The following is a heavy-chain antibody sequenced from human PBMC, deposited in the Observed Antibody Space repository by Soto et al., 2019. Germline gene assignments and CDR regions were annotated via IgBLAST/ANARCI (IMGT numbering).Heavy chain of an antibody. CDR3: ARILGLGEYSAYDWAFDP. Sequence: GGSLRLCCAASGFTFSIYNMNWVRQAPGKGLEWVSYISPSSSYIYYADSVKGRFTISRDNAKNTLYLQMNSLTAEDTAVYYCARILGLGEYSAYDWAFDPWGQGTLVTVSS. V-gene: IGHV3-21*06. J-gene: IGHJ5*02. CDR2: ISPSSSYI. D-gene: IGHD5-12*01. CDR1: GFTFSIYN.